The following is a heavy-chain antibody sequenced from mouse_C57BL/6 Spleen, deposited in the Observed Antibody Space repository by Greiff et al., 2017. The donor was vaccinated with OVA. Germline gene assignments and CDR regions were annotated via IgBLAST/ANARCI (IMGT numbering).Heavy chain of an antibody. V-gene: IGHV5-9-1*02. CDR1: GFTFSSYA. CDR3: TRVGGYYFDY. CDR2: ISSGGDYI. Sequence: DVKLQESGEGLVKPGGSLKLSCAASGFTFSSYAMSWVRQTPEKRLEWVAYISSGGDYIYYADTVKGRFTISTDNARNTLYLQMSSLKSEDTAMYYCTRVGGYYFDYWGQGTTLTVSS. J-gene: IGHJ2*01.